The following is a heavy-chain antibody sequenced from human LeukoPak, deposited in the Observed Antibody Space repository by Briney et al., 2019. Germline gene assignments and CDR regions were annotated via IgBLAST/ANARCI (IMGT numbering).Heavy chain of an antibody. CDR1: GGSISSYY. D-gene: IGHD3-16*01. CDR2: IYYSGST. V-gene: IGHV4-59*01. Sequence: SETLSLTCTVSGGSISSYYWSWIRQPPGKGLEWIGYIYYSGSTNYNPSLKSRVTISVDTSKNQFSLKLSSVTAADTAVYYCARAGALGPSGMDVWGQGTTVTVSS. CDR3: ARAGALGPSGMDV. J-gene: IGHJ6*02.